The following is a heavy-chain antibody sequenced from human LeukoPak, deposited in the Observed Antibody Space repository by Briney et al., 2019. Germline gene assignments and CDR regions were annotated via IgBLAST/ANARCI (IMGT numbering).Heavy chain of an antibody. V-gene: IGHV4-30-2*01. CDR2: IYHSGST. CDR1: GGSISSGGYS. J-gene: IGHJ6*02. D-gene: IGHD6-13*01. Sequence: SETLSLTCAVSGGSISSGGYSWSWIRQPPGKGLEWIGYIYHSGSTNYNPSLKSRVTISVDTSKNQFSLKLSSVTAADTAVYYCARGRLIRSWYTYYYYGMDVWGQGTTVTVSS. CDR3: ARGRLIRSWYTYYYYGMDV.